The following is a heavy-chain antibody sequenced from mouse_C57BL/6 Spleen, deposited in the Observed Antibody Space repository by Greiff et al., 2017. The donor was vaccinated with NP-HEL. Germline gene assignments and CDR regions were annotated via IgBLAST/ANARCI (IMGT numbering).Heavy chain of an antibody. J-gene: IGHJ4*01. CDR2: IDPSDSYT. D-gene: IGHD1-1*01. CDR3: ARTYYYGSSYAMDY. CDR1: GYTFTSYW. Sequence: QVQLQQPGAELVKPGASVKLSCKASGYTFTSYWMQWVKQRPGQGLEWIGEIDPSDSYTNYNQKFKGKATLTVDTSSSTAYMQLSSLTSEDSAVYYCARTYYYGSSYAMDYWGQGTSVTVSS. V-gene: IGHV1-50*01.